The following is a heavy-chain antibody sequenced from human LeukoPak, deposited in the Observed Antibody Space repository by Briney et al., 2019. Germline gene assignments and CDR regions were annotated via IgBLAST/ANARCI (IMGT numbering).Heavy chain of an antibody. CDR1: GYTFTSYG. J-gene: IGHJ5*02. D-gene: IGHD3-3*01. CDR2: ISAYNGNT. Sequence: ASVKVSCKASGYTFTSYGISWVRQAPGQRLEWMGWISAYNGNTNYAQKLQGRVTMTTDTSTSTAYMELRSLRSDDTAVYYCARGNYDFWSGYYTLWWFDPWGQGTLVTVSS. V-gene: IGHV1-18*01. CDR3: ARGNYDFWSGYYTLWWFDP.